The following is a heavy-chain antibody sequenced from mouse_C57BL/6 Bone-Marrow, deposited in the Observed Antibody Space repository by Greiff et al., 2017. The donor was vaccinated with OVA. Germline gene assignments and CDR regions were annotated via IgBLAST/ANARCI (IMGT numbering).Heavy chain of an antibody. CDR2: IHPTSGST. Sequence: QVQLQQPGAELVKPGASVKLSCKASGYTFTSYWMHWVKQRPGQGLEWIGMIHPTSGSTNYNEKFKSKATLTVYKSSSTAYMQLSSLTSEDSAVYYCARDYDYDGYFDYWGQGTTLTVSS. CDR3: ARDYDYDGYFDY. V-gene: IGHV1-64*01. D-gene: IGHD2-4*01. J-gene: IGHJ2*01. CDR1: GYTFTSYW.